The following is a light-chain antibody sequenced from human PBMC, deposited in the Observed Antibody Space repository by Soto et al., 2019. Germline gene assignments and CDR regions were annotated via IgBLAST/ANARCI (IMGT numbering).Light chain of an antibody. CDR1: QSVSSSY. CDR2: DAS. CDR3: QRYNNWPLT. J-gene: IGKJ4*01. V-gene: IGKV3-15*01. Sequence: EMVMTQSPATLSVSPGERASLSCRASQSVSSSYLAWYQQKPGQTPRLLIYDASTRATGVPARFSGSGSGTEFTLTINSLQSEDFAVYYCQRYNNWPLTFGGGTKVDIK.